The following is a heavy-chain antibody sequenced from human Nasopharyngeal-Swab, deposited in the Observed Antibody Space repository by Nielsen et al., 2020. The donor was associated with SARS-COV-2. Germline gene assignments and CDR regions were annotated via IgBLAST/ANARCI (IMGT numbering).Heavy chain of an antibody. V-gene: IGHV4-39*07. D-gene: IGHD3-3*01. CDR3: AGGLQYYDFWSGHYATNWFDP. J-gene: IGHJ5*02. CDR1: GGSISSSSYY. CDR2: IYYSGST. Sequence: SETLSLTCTVSGGSISSSSYYWGWIRQPPGKGLEWIGSIYYSGSTYYNPSLKSRVTISVDTSKNQFSLKLSSVTAADTAVYYCAGGLQYYDFWSGHYATNWFDPWGQGTLVTVSS.